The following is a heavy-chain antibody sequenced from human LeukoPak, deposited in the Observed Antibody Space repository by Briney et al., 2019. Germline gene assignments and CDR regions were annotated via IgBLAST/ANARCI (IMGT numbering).Heavy chain of an antibody. Sequence: ASVKVSCKASGYTFTSYAMNWVRQAPGQGLEWMGWINTNTGNPTYAQGFTGRFVFSLDTSVSTAYLQISSLRAEDSAIYYCARTRYASGSPHEDWGQGSLVTVSS. CDR1: GYTFTSYA. D-gene: IGHD3-10*01. CDR3: ARTRYASGSPHED. V-gene: IGHV7-4-1*02. J-gene: IGHJ4*02. CDR2: INTNTGNP.